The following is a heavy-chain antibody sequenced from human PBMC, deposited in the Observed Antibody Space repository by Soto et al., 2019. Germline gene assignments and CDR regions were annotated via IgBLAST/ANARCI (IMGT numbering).Heavy chain of an antibody. CDR3: ARGRGYSSSWSIYYFDF. D-gene: IGHD6-13*01. CDR1: GFTFSSHG. Sequence: GGSLRLSCGASGFTFSSHGMHWVRQAPGKGLEWVAVIRYDGSNKFFADSVKGRFTISRDNSKNTLYLQMNSLRAEDTAVYYCARGRGYSSSWSIYYFDFWGQGTQVTVSS. V-gene: IGHV3-33*01. J-gene: IGHJ4*02. CDR2: IRYDGSNK.